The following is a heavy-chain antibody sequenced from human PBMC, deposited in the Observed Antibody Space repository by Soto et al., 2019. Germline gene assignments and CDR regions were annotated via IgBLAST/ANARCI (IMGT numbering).Heavy chain of an antibody. CDR1: GGSISSGGYY. V-gene: IGHV4-39*01. CDR2: IYYSGST. CDR3: ARQEVTTFGYFDY. Sequence: PSETLSLTCTVSGGSISSGGYYWSWIRQHPGKGLEWIGYIYYSGSTYYSPSLKSRVTISVDTSKNQFSLKLSSVTAADTAVYYCARQEVTTFGYFDYWGQGTLVTVSS. J-gene: IGHJ4*02. D-gene: IGHD4-17*01.